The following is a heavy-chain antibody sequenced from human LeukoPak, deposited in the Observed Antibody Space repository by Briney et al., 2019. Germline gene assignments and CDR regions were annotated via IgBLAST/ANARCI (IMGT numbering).Heavy chain of an antibody. CDR2: IWYDGSNK. CDR3: ARTNDYGGNSVDY. J-gene: IGHJ4*02. CDR1: GFTFSSYG. Sequence: PGRSLRLSCAASGFTFSSYGMHWVRQAPDKGLEWVAVIWYDGSNKYYADSVKDPFTISRDNSKNTQYLQMNSLRAEDTAVYYCARTNDYGGNSVDYWGQGTLVTVSS. D-gene: IGHD4-23*01. V-gene: IGHV3-33*01.